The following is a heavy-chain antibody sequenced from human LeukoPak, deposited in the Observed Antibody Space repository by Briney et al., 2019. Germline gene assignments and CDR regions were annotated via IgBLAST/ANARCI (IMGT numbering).Heavy chain of an antibody. V-gene: IGHV4-39*07. CDR2: IHYSGST. D-gene: IGHD3-22*01. CDR3: ARGVTMIGRLRFDP. J-gene: IGHJ5*02. CDR1: GGSISSSSYY. Sequence: PSETLSLTCTVSGGSISSSSYYWGWIRQPPGKGLEWIGSIHYSGSTNYNPSLKSRVTISVDTSKNQFSLKLGSVTAADTAVYYCARGVTMIGRLRFDPWGQGTLVTVSS.